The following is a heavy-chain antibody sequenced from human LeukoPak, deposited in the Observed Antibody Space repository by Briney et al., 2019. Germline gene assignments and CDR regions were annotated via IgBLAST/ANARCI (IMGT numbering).Heavy chain of an antibody. CDR2: IYPGDSDT. J-gene: IGHJ4*02. CDR1: GYSFTSYW. Sequence: GESLKISCKGSGYSFTSYWIGWVRQMPGKGLEGMGIIYPGDSDTRYSPSFQGQVTISADKSISTAYLQWSSLKASDTAMYYCARQDDYVWGSYRPFDYWGQGTLVTVSS. CDR3: ARQDDYVWGSYRPFDY. D-gene: IGHD3-16*02. V-gene: IGHV5-51*01.